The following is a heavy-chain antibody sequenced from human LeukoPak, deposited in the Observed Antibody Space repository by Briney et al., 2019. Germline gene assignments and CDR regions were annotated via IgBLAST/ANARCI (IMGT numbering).Heavy chain of an antibody. Sequence: SETLSLTCTVSGGSVSSDNYYWTWIRQPAGKGLEWIGRIYTSGSTNYNPSLKSRVTISIDASKNQFSLRLTSVTAADTAVYYCTKGGELMNYWGQGTLVTVSS. J-gene: IGHJ4*02. CDR3: TKGGELMNY. D-gene: IGHD1-26*01. CDR1: GGSVSSDNYY. CDR2: IYTSGST. V-gene: IGHV4-61*02.